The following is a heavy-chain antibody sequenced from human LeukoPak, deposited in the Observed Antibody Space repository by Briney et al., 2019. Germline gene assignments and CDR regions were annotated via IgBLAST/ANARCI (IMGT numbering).Heavy chain of an antibody. D-gene: IGHD3-22*01. CDR2: ISAYNGNT. CDR1: GYTFTSYG. V-gene: IGHV1-18*01. J-gene: IGHJ6*02. Sequence: GASVKVSCKASGYTFTSYGISWVRQAPGQGLEWMGWISAYNGNTNYAQKLQDRVTMTTDTSTSTAYMELRSLRSDDTAVYYCARDVPWYYDSSGYYSFDYYYYGMDVWGQGTTVTVSS. CDR3: ARDVPWYYDSSGYYSFDYYYYGMDV.